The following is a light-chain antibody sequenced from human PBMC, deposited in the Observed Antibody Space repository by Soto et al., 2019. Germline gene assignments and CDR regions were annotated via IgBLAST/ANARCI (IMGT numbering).Light chain of an antibody. CDR2: DAS. V-gene: IGKV3-20*01. J-gene: IGKJ1*01. Sequence: EIVLTQSLGTLSLSPGERGTLSCRASQTVSSNFLAWYQQKPGQAPRLLIFDASTRATGIPDRFTGSGSGTDFTLTISRLEPEDFAVYYCQFYGDPSKTFGQGTKVDIK. CDR1: QTVSSNF. CDR3: QFYGDPSKT.